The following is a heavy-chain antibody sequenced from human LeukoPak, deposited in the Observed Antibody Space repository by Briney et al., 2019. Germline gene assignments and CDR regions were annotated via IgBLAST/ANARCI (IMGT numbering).Heavy chain of an antibody. CDR1: GFTFSDFH. Sequence: GGSLRLSCAASGFTFSDFHMCWIRQAPGKGLEWVSFSSTSGSTIFYADSVKGRFTISRDNAKNSLYLQMNSLRAEDTAVYYCARERADALDIWGQGTTVTVSS. CDR3: ARERADALDI. V-gene: IGHV3-11*01. J-gene: IGHJ3*02. CDR2: SSTSGSTI.